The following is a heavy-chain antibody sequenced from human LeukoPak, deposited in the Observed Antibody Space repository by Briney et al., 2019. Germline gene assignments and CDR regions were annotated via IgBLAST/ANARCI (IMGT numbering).Heavy chain of an antibody. CDR3: ARRELRQWLGSAYWYFDL. V-gene: IGHV1-8*01. CDR2: MNPNSGNT. D-gene: IGHD6-19*01. Sequence: ASVKVSCKVSGYTLTELSMHWVRQATGQGLEWMGWMNPNSGNTGYAQKFQGRVTMTRNTSIRTDYMELSSLRSEDTAVYYCARRELRQWLGSAYWYFDLGGRGTLVTVSS. J-gene: IGHJ2*01. CDR1: GYTLTELS.